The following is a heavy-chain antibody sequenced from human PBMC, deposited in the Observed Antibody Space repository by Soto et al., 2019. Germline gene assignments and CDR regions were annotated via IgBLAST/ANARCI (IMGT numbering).Heavy chain of an antibody. CDR2: VKSKTQGGTT. V-gene: IGHV3-15*07. CDR1: GFTFSNAW. D-gene: IGHD3-10*01. Sequence: PGGSLRLSCAAYGFTFSNAWINWVRQAPGKGLEWVGRVKSKTQGGTTDFAAPVKGRFAISRDDSKNVVYLEMNSLKTEDTAINYCTTDSYITSVIVRFDYWGHGTLVTVSS. J-gene: IGHJ4*01. CDR3: TTDSYITSVIVRFDY.